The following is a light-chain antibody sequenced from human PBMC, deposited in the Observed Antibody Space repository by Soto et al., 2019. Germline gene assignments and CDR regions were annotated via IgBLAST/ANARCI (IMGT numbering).Light chain of an antibody. CDR1: SSDVGAYNY. CDR2: EVS. Sequence: QSALTQPPSASGSPGQSVTISCTGTSSDVGAYNYVSWYQQHPGKAPKLMIYEVSKRPSGVPDRFSGSKSGNTASLTVSGRQAEDEADYHCSSYAGNNKLIFGGGTKLTVL. J-gene: IGLJ2*01. V-gene: IGLV2-8*01. CDR3: SSYAGNNKLI.